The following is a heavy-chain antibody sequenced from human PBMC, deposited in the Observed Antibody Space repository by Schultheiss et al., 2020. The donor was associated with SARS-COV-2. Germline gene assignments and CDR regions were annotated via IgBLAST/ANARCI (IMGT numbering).Heavy chain of an antibody. V-gene: IGHV3-21*01. D-gene: IGHD4-23*01. CDR3: ARDKGGGNEDDYYYGMDV. Sequence: GGSLRLSCAASGFTFSSYSMNWVRQAPGKGLEWVSSISSSSSYIYYADSVKGRFTISRDNAKNSLYLQMNSLRAEDTAVYYCARDKGGGNEDDYYYGMDVWDQGTTVTVSS. CDR2: ISSSSSYI. J-gene: IGHJ6*02. CDR1: GFTFSSYS.